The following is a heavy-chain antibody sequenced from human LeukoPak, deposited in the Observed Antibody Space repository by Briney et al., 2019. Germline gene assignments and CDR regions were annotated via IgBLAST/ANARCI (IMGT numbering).Heavy chain of an antibody. CDR1: GGSISSGGYY. D-gene: IGHD2-2*01. V-gene: IGHV4-31*03. CDR2: IYYSGKT. CDR3: ARVGGDCSSTSCYNGPLKWFDP. Sequence: PSETLSLTCTVSGGSISSGGYYWSWIRQHPGKGLEWIGYIYYSGKTYSNPSLKSRVTISVDTSKNQFSLKLSSVTAADTAVYYCARVGGDCSSTSCYNGPLKWFDPWGQGTLVTVSS. J-gene: IGHJ5*02.